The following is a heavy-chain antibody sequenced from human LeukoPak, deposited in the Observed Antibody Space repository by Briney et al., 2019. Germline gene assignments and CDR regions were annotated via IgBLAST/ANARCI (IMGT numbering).Heavy chain of an antibody. CDR1: GFTVNSNY. J-gene: IGHJ4*02. CDR3: AKGGGYHANDY. Sequence: GGSLRLSCEASGFTVNSNYMNWVRQAPGKGLEWVSVVYSDDTTYYADSVKGRFTISRDNSKNTLYLQMNNLRAEDTAVYYCAKGGGYHANDYWGQGTLVTVSS. D-gene: IGHD3-16*01. V-gene: IGHV3-53*01. CDR2: VYSDDTT.